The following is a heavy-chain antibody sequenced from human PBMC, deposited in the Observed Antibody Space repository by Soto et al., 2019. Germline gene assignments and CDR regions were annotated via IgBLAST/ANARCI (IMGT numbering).Heavy chain of an antibody. Sequence: SVKVSCKASGGTFSSYAISWVRQAPGQRLEWMGGINPSFGTTNYAQKFQGRVTITRDTSTSTAYMELSSLRSEDTAVYYCARGLNGYLYYFDYWGQGTLVTVSS. CDR1: GGTFSSYA. CDR3: ARGLNGYLYYFDY. CDR2: INPSFGTT. J-gene: IGHJ4*02. D-gene: IGHD5-18*01. V-gene: IGHV1-69*05.